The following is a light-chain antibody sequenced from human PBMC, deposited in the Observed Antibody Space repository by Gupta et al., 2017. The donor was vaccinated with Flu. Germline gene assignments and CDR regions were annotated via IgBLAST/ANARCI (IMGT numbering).Light chain of an antibody. CDR1: NFNIGTNY. CDR2: KND. CDR3: ASWDDSRNWV. Sequence: VTISCSGTNFNIGTNYAYWYQQLPGTAPKLLIYKNDQRPSGVPARFSASKSGTSASLAISGLRSEAEGDYYCASWDDSRNWVFGGGTKLT. V-gene: IGLV1-47*01. J-gene: IGLJ3*02.